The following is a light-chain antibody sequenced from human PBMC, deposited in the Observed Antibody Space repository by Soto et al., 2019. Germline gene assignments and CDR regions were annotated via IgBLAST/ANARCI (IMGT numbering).Light chain of an antibody. CDR1: NTDVGQDKS. V-gene: IGLV2-14*01. CDR2: ELT. CDR3: VSYTDTDSLV. Sequence: QPALTQPASVSGYRGQSIIISCVGRNTDVGQDKSVSWYQQCPGKAPKLLIFELTNRPSGVSNRFSGSRYGNTASLTISGLQPDDEGDYFCVSYTDTDSLVFGTGTKVTGL. J-gene: IGLJ1*01.